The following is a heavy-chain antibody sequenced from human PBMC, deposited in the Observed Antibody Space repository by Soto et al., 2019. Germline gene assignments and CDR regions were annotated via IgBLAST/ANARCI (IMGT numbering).Heavy chain of an antibody. CDR2: ISVGGDTT. Sequence: EVQLLESGGGLVQPGGSLRLSCAASGFTFNNYAMTWVRQAPGKGLEWVPAISVGGDTTSYADTVKGRLTVSRDGSKNTLYLQMCSLRAEDTALYYCAKGRGGSGSLTPRVDFWGQGTLVTVSS. CDR3: AKGRGGSGSLTPRVDF. J-gene: IGHJ4*02. D-gene: IGHD3-10*01. CDR1: GFTFNNYA. V-gene: IGHV3-23*01.